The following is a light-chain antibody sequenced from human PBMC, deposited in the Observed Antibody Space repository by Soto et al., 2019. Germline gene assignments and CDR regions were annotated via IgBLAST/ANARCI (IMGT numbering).Light chain of an antibody. CDR1: QGIRND. V-gene: IGKV1-6*01. Sequence: AIQMTQSPSSLSASVGDSVTITCRASQGIRNDLGWYQQKPGKATKLLIYAASSLQSGVPSRSSGSGSGTDFTLTISSLQPEDFATYYCLQDYNYPPTFGGGTKVEIK. J-gene: IGKJ4*01. CDR2: AAS. CDR3: LQDYNYPPT.